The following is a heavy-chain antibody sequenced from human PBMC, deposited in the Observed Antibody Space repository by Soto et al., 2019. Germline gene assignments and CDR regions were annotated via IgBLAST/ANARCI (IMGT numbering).Heavy chain of an antibody. CDR2: ISYDGNTA. J-gene: IGHJ6*02. V-gene: IGHV3-30*03. CDR1: GFTFNTSG. CDR3: ATTVRVPKYEYSGMDV. Sequence: QVELVESGGGVVQPGRSLRLSCGASGFTFNTSGMHWVRQAPDGGLEWVAVISYDGNTAYYGDSVKGRFTISRDNSKNTLYLQLNSLRREDTAIYYCATTVRVPKYEYSGMDVWGQGTTVIVS. D-gene: IGHD4-4*01.